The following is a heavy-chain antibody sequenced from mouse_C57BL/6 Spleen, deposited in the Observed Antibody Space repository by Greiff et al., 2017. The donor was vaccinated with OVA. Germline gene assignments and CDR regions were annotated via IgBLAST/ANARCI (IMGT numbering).Heavy chain of an antibody. CDR3: AISSCYFDY. CDR1: GYTFTDYY. CDR2: IYPCNGGT. V-gene: IGHV1-19*01. J-gene: IGHJ2*02. Sequence: EVQLQQSGPVLVKPGASVKMSCKASGYTFTDYYMNWVKQSHGKSLEWIGGIYPCNGGTSYNQKFKGKATLTVDKSSSTAYMELNSLTSEVSAVCYCAISSCYFDYWGQGTSLTVSS.